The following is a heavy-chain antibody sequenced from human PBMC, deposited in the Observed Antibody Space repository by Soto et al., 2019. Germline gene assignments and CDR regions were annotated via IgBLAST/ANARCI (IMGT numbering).Heavy chain of an antibody. J-gene: IGHJ2*01. CDR1: GFTFSSYA. CDR2: ISYDGSNK. V-gene: IGHV3-30-3*01. Sequence: GGSLRLSCAASGFTFSSYAMHWVRQAPGKGLEWVAVISYDGSNKYYADSVKGRFTISRDNSKNTLYLQMNSLRAEDTDVYYCARDRTYYYILTGYSIYWYFDLWGRGTLVTVSS. CDR3: ARDRTYYYILTGYSIYWYFDL. D-gene: IGHD3-9*01.